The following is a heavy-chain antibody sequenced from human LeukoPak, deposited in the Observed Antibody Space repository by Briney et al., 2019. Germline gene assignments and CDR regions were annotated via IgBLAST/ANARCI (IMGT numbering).Heavy chain of an antibody. J-gene: IGHJ2*01. CDR1: GGSISDSGYY. D-gene: IGHD1-26*01. Sequence: PSETLSLTCTASGGSISDSGYYWGWIRQPPGTGLEWLGSIHYSGSTYYNPSLKSRVTISVDTTKNQVSLRLSSVTAADTAVYYCATEGIVGATVAFDLWGRGTLVTVSS. CDR2: IHYSGST. CDR3: ATEGIVGATVAFDL. V-gene: IGHV4-39*02.